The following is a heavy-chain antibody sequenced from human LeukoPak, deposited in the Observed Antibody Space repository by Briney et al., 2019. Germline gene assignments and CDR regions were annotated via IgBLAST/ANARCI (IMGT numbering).Heavy chain of an antibody. Sequence: GGSLRLSCAVSGFTLGNYGMNWVRQAPGKGLEWVSHITASGTAMFYADSVKGRFTISRDNAKNSLYLQMNSLRDEDTAVYYCASSGSYRFDYWGQGTLVTVSS. CDR2: ITASGTAM. V-gene: IGHV3-48*02. CDR3: ASSGSYRFDY. CDR1: GFTLGNYG. J-gene: IGHJ4*02. D-gene: IGHD1-26*01.